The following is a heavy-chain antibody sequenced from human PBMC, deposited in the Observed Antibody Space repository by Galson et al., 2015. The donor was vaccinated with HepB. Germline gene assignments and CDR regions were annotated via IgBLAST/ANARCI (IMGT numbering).Heavy chain of an antibody. D-gene: IGHD3-10*01. CDR1: GFTFSDYH. J-gene: IGHJ6*02. CDR2: ISSSARYT. V-gene: IGHV3-11*06. Sequence: SLRLSCAVSGFTFSDYHMSWIRQAPGKGLEWISYISSSARYTNYADSVKGRFTISRDSAKNSLYLQMNSLRVDDTAIYYCARDLLGFGLDVWGQGTTVTVSS. CDR3: ARDLLGFGLDV.